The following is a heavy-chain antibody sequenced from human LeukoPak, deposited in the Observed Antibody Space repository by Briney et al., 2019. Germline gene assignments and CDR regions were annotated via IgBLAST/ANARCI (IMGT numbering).Heavy chain of an antibody. CDR3: ARVWGYFDN. CDR2: ISTSGNT. Sequence: SETLSLTCTVSGGSISSYYWSWIRQSPGKGLEWIGFISTSGNTNYNPSLKSRVTISVDTSKNQLSLKLPSVTAADTAVYYCARVWGYFDNWGQGALVTVSS. J-gene: IGHJ4*02. V-gene: IGHV4-59*01. D-gene: IGHD7-27*01. CDR1: GGSISSYY.